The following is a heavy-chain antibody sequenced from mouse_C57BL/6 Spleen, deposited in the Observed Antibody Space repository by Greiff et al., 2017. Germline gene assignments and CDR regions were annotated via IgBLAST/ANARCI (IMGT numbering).Heavy chain of an antibody. CDR2: IYPGDGDT. D-gene: IGHD1-1*02. CDR1: GYAFSSYW. CDR3: ARRRGGPYYFDY. J-gene: IGHJ2*01. V-gene: IGHV1-80*01. Sequence: VQLQQSGAELVKPGASVKISCKASGYAFSSYWMNWVKQRPGKGLEWIGQIYPGDGDTNYNGKFKGKATLTADKSSSPAYMQRSSLTSEDSAVYFCARRRGGPYYFDYWGQGTTLTVSS.